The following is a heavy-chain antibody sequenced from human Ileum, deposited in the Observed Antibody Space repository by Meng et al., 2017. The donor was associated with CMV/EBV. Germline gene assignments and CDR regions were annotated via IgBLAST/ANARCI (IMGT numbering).Heavy chain of an antibody. CDR2: SSVNDADT. Sequence: ASVKVPRKASGYTFSNYGISWVRQVPGQGPEWTGYSSVNDADTIYVQKFQGRVTMTTGTSTTTAFMELRSLTFNDTAMYYCARDRRDDDAFDLWGQGTRVT. CDR1: GYTFSNYG. J-gene: IGHJ3*01. V-gene: IGHV1-18*01. CDR3: ARDRRDDDAFDL.